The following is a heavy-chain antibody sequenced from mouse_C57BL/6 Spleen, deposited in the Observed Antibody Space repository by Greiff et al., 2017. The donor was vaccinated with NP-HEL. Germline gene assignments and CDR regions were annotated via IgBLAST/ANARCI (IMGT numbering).Heavy chain of an antibody. Sequence: EVQGVESGGGLVKPGGSLKLSCAASGFTFSSYAMSWVRQTPEKRLEWVATISDGGSYTYYPDNVKGRFTISRDNAKNNLYLQMSHLKSEDTAMYYCARDGGPHWYFDVWGTGTTVTVSS. V-gene: IGHV5-4*01. D-gene: IGHD3-3*01. J-gene: IGHJ1*03. CDR3: ARDGGPHWYFDV. CDR1: GFTFSSYA. CDR2: ISDGGSYT.